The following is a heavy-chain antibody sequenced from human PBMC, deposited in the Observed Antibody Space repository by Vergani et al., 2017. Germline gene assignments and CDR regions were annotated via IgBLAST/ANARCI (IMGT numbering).Heavy chain of an antibody. CDR3: ARAVPYYYDSSGYYHDY. J-gene: IGHJ4*02. Sequence: QVQLQESGPGLVKPSETLSLTCTVSGGSISSYYWSWIRQPPGKGLEWSGSIYYSGSTYYNPSLKSRVTISVDTSKNQFSLKLSSVTAADTAVYYCARAVPYYYDSSGYYHDYWGQGTLVTVSS. V-gene: IGHV4-59*08. D-gene: IGHD3-22*01. CDR2: IYYSGST. CDR1: GGSISSYY.